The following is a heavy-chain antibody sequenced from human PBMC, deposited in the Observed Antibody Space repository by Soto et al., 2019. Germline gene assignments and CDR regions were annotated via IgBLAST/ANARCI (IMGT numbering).Heavy chain of an antibody. CDR1: GFTFSSSA. J-gene: IGHJ6*02. CDR2: ISYDSTKT. Sequence: PGGSLRLSCAASGFTFSSSAMHWVRQAPGKGLEWVAVISYDSTKTYYADSVKGRFTISRDNSNSALYVQMNSLTGEDTAVYYCARTRSAWSDFHYYSLDVWGQGTTVTVLL. D-gene: IGHD1-26*01. CDR3: ARTRSAWSDFHYYSLDV. V-gene: IGHV3-30*14.